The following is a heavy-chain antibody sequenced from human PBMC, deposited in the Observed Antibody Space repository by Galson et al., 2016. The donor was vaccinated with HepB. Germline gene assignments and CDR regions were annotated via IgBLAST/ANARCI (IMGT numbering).Heavy chain of an antibody. CDR3: VREKLHWNGDAFDI. D-gene: IGHD1-1*01. V-gene: IGHV3-74*01. J-gene: IGHJ3*02. Sequence: SLRLSCAASGFTFSTYWMHWVRQGPGKGLVWVARIKSDGSDTNYADSVKGRFTVSRDNAKDTLYLQMNSLRVEDTAMYYCVREKLHWNGDAFDIWGQGTMVTVSS. CDR2: IKSDGSDT. CDR1: GFTFSTYW.